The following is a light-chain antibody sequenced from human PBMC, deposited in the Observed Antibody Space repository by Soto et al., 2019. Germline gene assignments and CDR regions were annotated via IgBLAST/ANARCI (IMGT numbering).Light chain of an antibody. CDR1: QGISSY. V-gene: IGKV1-8*01. CDR2: AAS. Sequence: AIRMTQSPSSLSASTGDRVTITCRASQGISSYLAWYQQKPGKAPKLLIYAASTLQSGVPSRFSGSGSGTDFTLTIRCLQSEDFATDYCQQYYSQPWTFGQGNKVEIK. J-gene: IGKJ1*01. CDR3: QQYYSQPWT.